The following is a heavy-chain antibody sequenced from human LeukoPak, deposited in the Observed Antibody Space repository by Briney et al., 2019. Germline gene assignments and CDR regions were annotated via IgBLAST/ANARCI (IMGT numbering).Heavy chain of an antibody. CDR2: IYYSGST. CDR1: GGSISSSSYY. Sequence: SETLSLTCTVSGGSISSSSYYWGWIRQPPGKGLEWIGSIYYSGSTYYNPSLKSRVTISVDTSKNQFSLKLSSVTAADTAVYYCARHPVGSWYRHNWFDPWGQGTLVTVSS. CDR3: ARHPVGSWYRHNWFDP. D-gene: IGHD6-13*01. J-gene: IGHJ5*02. V-gene: IGHV4-39*01.